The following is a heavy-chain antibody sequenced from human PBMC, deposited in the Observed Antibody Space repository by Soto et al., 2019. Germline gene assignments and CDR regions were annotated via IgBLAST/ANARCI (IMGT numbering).Heavy chain of an antibody. V-gene: IGHV5-51*01. Sequence: GESLKISCHGSRYSFANYWIAWVLHMPGEGLEWVGVIYPCDSDTRYSPSFRGQVTISADKSISHVYLQWSSLKASDTAMYYCARNRLRQYYYGMDVWGQGTTVTVSS. CDR2: IYPCDSDT. CDR1: RYSFANYW. D-gene: IGHD3-10*01. CDR3: ARNRLRQYYYGMDV. J-gene: IGHJ6*02.